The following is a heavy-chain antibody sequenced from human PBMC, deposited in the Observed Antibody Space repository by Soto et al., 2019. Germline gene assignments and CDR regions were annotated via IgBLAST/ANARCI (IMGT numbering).Heavy chain of an antibody. CDR3: AAWMGGITGPEGYYYYMDV. V-gene: IGHV3-13*01. D-gene: IGHD1-20*01. J-gene: IGHJ6*03. CDR1: GFTFSSYD. CDR2: IGTAGDT. Sequence: GGSLRLSCAASGFTFSSYDMHWVRQATGKGLEWVSAIGTAGDTYYPGSVKGRFTISRENAKNSLYLQMNSLRAGDTAVYYCAAWMGGITGPEGYYYYMDVWGKGTTVTVSS.